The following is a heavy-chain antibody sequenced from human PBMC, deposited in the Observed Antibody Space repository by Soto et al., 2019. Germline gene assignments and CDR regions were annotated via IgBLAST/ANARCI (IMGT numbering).Heavy chain of an antibody. J-gene: IGHJ6*02. Sequence: EVQLVESGGGLVQPGGSLRLSCAASGFAFSTYWMHWVRQAPGKGLLWVSRIKFDGSTTYYADSVKGRFTISRDDAKNTLFLQMNGLRVDDTAVYYCVRGAKNIYAMDVWGQGTTVPVSS. V-gene: IGHV3-74*01. CDR2: IKFDGSTT. CDR3: VRGAKNIYAMDV. D-gene: IGHD2-15*01. CDR1: GFAFSTYW.